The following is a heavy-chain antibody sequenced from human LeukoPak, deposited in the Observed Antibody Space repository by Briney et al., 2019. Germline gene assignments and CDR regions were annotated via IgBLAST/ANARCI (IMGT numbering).Heavy chain of an antibody. V-gene: IGHV3-74*01. J-gene: IGHJ4*02. CDR3: ARVRRLWLREAYYFDY. CDR1: GFTFSSYW. CDR2: INSDGSST. Sequence: GGSLRLSCAASGFTFSSYWMHWVRQAPGKGLVWVSRINSDGSSTSYADSVKGRFTTSRDNAKNTLYLQMNSLRAEDTAVYYCARVRRLWLREAYYFDYWGQGTLVTVSS. D-gene: IGHD5-12*01.